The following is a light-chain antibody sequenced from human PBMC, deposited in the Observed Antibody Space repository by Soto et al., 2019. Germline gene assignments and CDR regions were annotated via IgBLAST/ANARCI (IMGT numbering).Light chain of an antibody. V-gene: IGLV1-40*01. Sequence: QLVLTQPPSVSGAPGQRVTISCTGSSSNIGAGYDVHWYQQLPGTAPKHLIYGNSNRPSGVPDRFSGSKSGTSASLAITGLQAEDEADYFCQSYDSSLSGVVFGGGTKLTVL. CDR1: SSNIGAGYD. CDR2: GNS. CDR3: QSYDSSLSGVV. J-gene: IGLJ2*01.